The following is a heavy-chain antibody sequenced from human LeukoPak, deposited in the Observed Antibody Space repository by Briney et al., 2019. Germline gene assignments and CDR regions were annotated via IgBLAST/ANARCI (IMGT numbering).Heavy chain of an antibody. CDR3: ATSPRSYYDSSRGDLDY. J-gene: IGHJ4*02. D-gene: IGHD3-22*01. CDR2: IYSGGST. CDR1: EFTVNSKH. Sequence: GGSLRLSCAASEFTVNSKHMSWVRQAPGKGLEWVSLIYSGGSTYYADSVKGRFTISRDNSKNTLYLQMNSLRAEDTAVYYCATSPRSYYDSSRGDLDYWGQGTLVTVSS. V-gene: IGHV3-66*01.